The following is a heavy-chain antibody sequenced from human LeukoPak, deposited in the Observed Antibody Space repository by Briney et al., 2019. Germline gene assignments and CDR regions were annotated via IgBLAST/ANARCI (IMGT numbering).Heavy chain of an antibody. D-gene: IGHD4-17*01. V-gene: IGHV3-73*01. CDR3: TRDYGVLFDY. CDR2: IRSKANSYAT. J-gene: IGHJ4*02. CDR1: GFTFSGSA. Sequence: PGGSLRLSCAASGFTFSGSAIHWVRQASGKGLEWVGRIRSKANSYATPSAASVKGRFTISRDDSKNTAYLQMNSLKTEDTAVYYCTRDYGVLFDYWGQGTLVTVSS.